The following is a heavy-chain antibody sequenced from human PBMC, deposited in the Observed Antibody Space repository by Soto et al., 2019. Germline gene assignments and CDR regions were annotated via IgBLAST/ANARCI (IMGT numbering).Heavy chain of an antibody. V-gene: IGHV1-69*06. D-gene: IGHD3-22*01. Sequence: GASVKVSCKASGGTFSSYAISWVRQAPGQGLEWMGGIIPIFGTANHAQKFQGRVTITADKSTSTAYMELSSLRSEDTAVYHCARDHDSGIVVVPGSFDYWGQGALVTVSS. J-gene: IGHJ4*02. CDR3: ARDHDSGIVVVPGSFDY. CDR2: IIPIFGTA. CDR1: GGTFSSYA.